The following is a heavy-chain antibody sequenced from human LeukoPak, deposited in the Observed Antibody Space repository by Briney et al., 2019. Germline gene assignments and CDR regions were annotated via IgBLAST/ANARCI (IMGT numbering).Heavy chain of an antibody. CDR3: ARGVSGWYYFDY. V-gene: IGHV4-34*01. J-gene: IGHJ4*02. Sequence: SETLSLTCAVYGGSFSGYYWSWIRQPPGKGLEWIGEINLSGSTNYNPSLKSRVTISVDTSKNQFSLKLSSVTAADTAVYYCARGVSGWYYFDYWGQGTLVTVSS. CDR1: GGSFSGYY. CDR2: INLSGST. D-gene: IGHD6-19*01.